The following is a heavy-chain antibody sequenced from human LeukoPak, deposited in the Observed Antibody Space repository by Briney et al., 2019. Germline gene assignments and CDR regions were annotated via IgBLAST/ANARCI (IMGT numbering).Heavy chain of an antibody. D-gene: IGHD3-9*01. J-gene: IGHJ4*02. CDR3: ARERLLTGYSYFDY. CDR2: IYTSGST. Sequence: SETLSLTCAVYGGSFSGYYWSWIRQPAGKGLEWIGRIYTSGSTNYNPSLKSRVTISVDTSKNQFSLKLSSVTAADTAVYYCARERLLTGYSYFDYWGQGTLVTVSS. V-gene: IGHV4-59*10. CDR1: GGSFSGYY.